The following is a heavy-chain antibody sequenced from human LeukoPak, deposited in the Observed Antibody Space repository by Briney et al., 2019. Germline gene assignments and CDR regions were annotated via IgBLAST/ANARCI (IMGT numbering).Heavy chain of an antibody. V-gene: IGHV1-18*01. CDR1: GYTFTSYG. Sequence: ASVKVSCKASGYTFTSYGTSWVRQAPGQGLGWMGWISAYNGNTNYAQKLQGRVTMTTDTSTSTAYMELRSLRSDDTAVYYCARDTVTTENWFDPWGQGTLVTVSS. CDR2: ISAYNGNT. CDR3: ARDTVTTENWFDP. D-gene: IGHD4-17*01. J-gene: IGHJ5*02.